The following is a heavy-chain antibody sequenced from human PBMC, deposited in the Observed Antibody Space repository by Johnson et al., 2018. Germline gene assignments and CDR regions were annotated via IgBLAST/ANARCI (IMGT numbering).Heavy chain of an antibody. D-gene: IGHD3-22*01. CDR2: IIPIFGTA. CDR3: ARAEVEYYCDRSGSFYFAG. Sequence: VQLVESGPEVKKPGSSVKVSCKASGGTFSSYAMNWVRQAPGQGLEWMGGIIPIFGTANYAQKFQGRVTITPDESTSTAYLELTRLRADDTAVYYCARAEVEYYCDRSGSFYFAGWGQGTLVTVSS. CDR1: GGTFSSYA. J-gene: IGHJ4*02. V-gene: IGHV1-69*01.